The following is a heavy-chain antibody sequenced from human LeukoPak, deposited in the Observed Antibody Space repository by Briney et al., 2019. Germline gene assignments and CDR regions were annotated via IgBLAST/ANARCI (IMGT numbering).Heavy chain of an antibody. Sequence: GGSLRLSCAASGFTFSAYGMSWVRQSPRKGLEWVSGVSGADGTTYYADSVKGRFTISRDNAKNSLYLQMNSLRAEDTAVYYCARDGAGPFDYWGQGTLVTVSS. CDR1: GFTFSAYG. D-gene: IGHD1-26*01. J-gene: IGHJ4*02. CDR3: ARDGAGPFDY. CDR2: VSGADGTT. V-gene: IGHV3-48*04.